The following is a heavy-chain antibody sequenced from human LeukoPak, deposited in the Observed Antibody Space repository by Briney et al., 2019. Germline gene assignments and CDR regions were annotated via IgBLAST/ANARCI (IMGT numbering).Heavy chain of an antibody. J-gene: IGHJ4*02. CDR1: GFTFSNAW. Sequence: PGGSLRLSCAASGFTFSNAWMSWVRQAPGKGLEWVGRIKSKTDGGTTDYAAPVKGRFTISRDDSKNTLYLQMNSLKTEDTAVYYCTTDSYYYDSSGYYEGTDYWGQETLVTVSS. CDR3: TTDSYYYDSSGYYEGTDY. V-gene: IGHV3-15*01. D-gene: IGHD3-22*01. CDR2: IKSKTDGGTT.